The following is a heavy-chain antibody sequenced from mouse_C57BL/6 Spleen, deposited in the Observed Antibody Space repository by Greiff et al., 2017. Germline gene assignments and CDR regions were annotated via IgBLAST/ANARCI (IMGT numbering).Heavy chain of an antibody. D-gene: IGHD4-1*01. J-gene: IGHJ3*01. CDR1: GYTFTSYW. V-gene: IGHV1-69*01. CDR3: ARSPGAY. CDR2: IDPSDSYT. Sequence: QVQLQQPGAELVMPAASVKLSCKASGYTFTSYWMHWVKQRPGQGLEWIGEIDPSDSYTNYNQKFKGKSTLTVDKSSSTAYMQLSSLTSEDSAVYYCARSPGAYWGQGTLVTVSA.